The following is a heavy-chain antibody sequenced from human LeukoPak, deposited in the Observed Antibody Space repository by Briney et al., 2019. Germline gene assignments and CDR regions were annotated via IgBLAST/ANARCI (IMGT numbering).Heavy chain of an antibody. Sequence: PGGSLRLSCAASGFTFSSYSMNWVRQAPGKGLEWVSSISSTTNYIYYTDSLKGRFTISRDNAKNSLYLQMSSPRAEDTAIYYCARLNWNYADYWGQGTLVTVST. CDR2: ISSTTNYI. CDR1: GFTFSSYS. CDR3: ARLNWNYADY. D-gene: IGHD3-3*01. J-gene: IGHJ4*02. V-gene: IGHV3-21*01.